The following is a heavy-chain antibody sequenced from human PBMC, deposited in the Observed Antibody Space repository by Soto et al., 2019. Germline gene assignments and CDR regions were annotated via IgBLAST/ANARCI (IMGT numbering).Heavy chain of an antibody. V-gene: IGHV3-23*01. CDR3: AKGSLGKQYQHGFY. CDR1: GFTFSSYA. D-gene: IGHD2-2*01. J-gene: IGHJ4*02. Sequence: PGGSLRLSCAGSGFTFSSYAMSWVRQAPGNGLWWVSAISATGGSTFHADSVKGRFTISRDNSKNTLYLQMNSLRAEDTAVYYCAKGSLGKQYQHGFYWGQGTLVTVSS. CDR2: ISATGGST.